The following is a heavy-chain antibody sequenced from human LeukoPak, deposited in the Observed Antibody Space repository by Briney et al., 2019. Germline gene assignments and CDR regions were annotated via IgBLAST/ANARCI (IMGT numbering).Heavy chain of an antibody. CDR3: AGSLTDYGDYYYGMDV. D-gene: IGHD4-17*01. CDR2: IYYSGST. V-gene: IGHV4-31*03. CDR1: GGSISSGGYS. Sequence: ASQTLSLTCTVSGGSISSGGYSWSWIRQHPGKGLEWIGYIYYSGSTYYNPSLKSRVTISVDTSKNQFSLKLSSVTAADTAVYYCAGSLTDYGDYYYGMDVWGQGTTVTVSS. J-gene: IGHJ6*02.